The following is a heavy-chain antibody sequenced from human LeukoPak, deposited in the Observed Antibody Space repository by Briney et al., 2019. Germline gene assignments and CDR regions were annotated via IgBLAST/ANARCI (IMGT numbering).Heavy chain of an antibody. J-gene: IGHJ4*02. D-gene: IGHD5-24*01. V-gene: IGHV3-9*01. CDR2: ISWDSATI. Sequence: PGGSLRLSCAASGFNFDLFAMHWVRQTPGKGLEWVSSISWDSATIAYVDSVKGRFTISRDNAKNSLYLQMNSLRAEDTAIYYCTRVGYIDEGIDYWGQGTLVTVSS. CDR1: GFNFDLFA. CDR3: TRVGYIDEGIDY.